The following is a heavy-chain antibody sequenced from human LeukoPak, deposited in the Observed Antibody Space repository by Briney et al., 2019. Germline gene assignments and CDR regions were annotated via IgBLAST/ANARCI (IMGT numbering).Heavy chain of an antibody. CDR1: GYTFTSYD. D-gene: IGHD3-3*01. Sequence: ASVKVSCKASGYTFTSYDINWVRQATGQGLEWMGWMNPNSGNTGYAQKFQGRVTMTRNTSISTAYMELSSLRSEDTAVYYCARGPRGITILGVVIKYQLDYWGQGTLVTVSS. CDR3: ARGPRGITILGVVIKYQLDY. J-gene: IGHJ4*02. V-gene: IGHV1-8*01. CDR2: MNPNSGNT.